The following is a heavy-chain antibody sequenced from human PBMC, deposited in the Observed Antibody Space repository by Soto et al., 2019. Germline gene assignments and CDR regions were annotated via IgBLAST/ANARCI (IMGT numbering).Heavy chain of an antibody. CDR3: VSKRGYCSSTSCYDAFDI. J-gene: IGHJ3*02. CDR2: ISAYNGNT. D-gene: IGHD2-2*01. V-gene: IGHV1-18*01. CDR1: GYTFTSYG. Sequence: ASVKVSCKASGYTFTSYGISWVRQAPGQGLEWMGWISAYNGNTNYAQKLQGRVTMTTDTSTSTAYMELRSLRSDDTAVFYCVSKRGYCSSTSCYDAFDIWGQGTMVTVSS.